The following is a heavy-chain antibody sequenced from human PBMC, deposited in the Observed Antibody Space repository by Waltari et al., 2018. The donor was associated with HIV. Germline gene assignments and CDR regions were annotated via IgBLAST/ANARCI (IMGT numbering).Heavy chain of an antibody. CDR3: AKVKIGAENGLDV. J-gene: IGHJ3*01. CDR2: INPGDSET. V-gene: IGHV5-51*01. CDR1: GYNFASYW. D-gene: IGHD2-15*01. Sequence: EVQLVRSGSEVQKAGESLTITCTISGYNFASYWIAWVRQLSGKGQEYMGSINPGDSETRYNASFEDKLTNSADTSINTAYVQWDKMKATDTAIYYRAKVKIGAENGLDVWGQGTMVTVSS.